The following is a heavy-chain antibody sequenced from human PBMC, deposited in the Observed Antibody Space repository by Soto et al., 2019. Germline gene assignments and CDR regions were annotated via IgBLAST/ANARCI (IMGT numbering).Heavy chain of an antibody. D-gene: IGHD5-12*01. Sequence: GGSLRLSCAASVFTFSNYAMHWVRQTPGKGLEWVAVISFDGSNKYHADSVKGRFTISRDNSKDTLYLQMNSLRAEDTALYYCARADGYNKIEYWGQGTLVTVSS. CDR2: ISFDGSNK. CDR3: ARADGYNKIEY. V-gene: IGHV3-30-3*01. J-gene: IGHJ4*02. CDR1: VFTFSNYA.